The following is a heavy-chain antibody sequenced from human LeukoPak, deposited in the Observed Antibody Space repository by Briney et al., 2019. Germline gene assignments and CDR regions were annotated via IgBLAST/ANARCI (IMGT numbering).Heavy chain of an antibody. Sequence: PSETLSLTCAVYGGSFSGYYWSWIRQPPGKGLEWIGEINHSGSTNYNPSLKSRVTISVDTSKNQLSLKLSSVTAADTAVYFCARSTQGAVAGKFDYWGQGTLVTVSS. D-gene: IGHD6-19*01. CDR1: GGSFSGYY. J-gene: IGHJ4*02. CDR2: INHSGST. CDR3: ARSTQGAVAGKFDY. V-gene: IGHV4-34*01.